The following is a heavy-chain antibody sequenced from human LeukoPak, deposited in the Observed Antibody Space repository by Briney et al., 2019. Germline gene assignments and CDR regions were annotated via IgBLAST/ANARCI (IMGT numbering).Heavy chain of an antibody. CDR2: ITSNGGRK. CDR3: ARGAASGGYDY. D-gene: IGHD3-10*01. J-gene: IGHJ4*02. CDR1: GFIFSDYD. Sequence: GGSLRLSCAASGFIFSDYDVHWVRQARGKGLEFVSAITSNGGRKFYENSVKGSFTISRDNSKNALYLQRKSLRADDMAVYYCARGAASGGYDYWGQGALVTVSS. V-gene: IGHV3-64*01.